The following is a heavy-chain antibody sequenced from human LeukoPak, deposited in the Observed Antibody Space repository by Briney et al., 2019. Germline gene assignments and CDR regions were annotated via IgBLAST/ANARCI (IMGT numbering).Heavy chain of an antibody. CDR3: GRGSVGSGELNY. D-gene: IGHD3-10*01. V-gene: IGHV3-30-3*01. Sequence: GRSLRLSCAASGFTFSSYAMHWVRQAPGKGVEWVAVISYDGSNKFYADSVKGRFTLSRDNSKNTLYLQMNSLRIEDTAVYYCGRGSVGSGELNYWGQGTLVTVSS. J-gene: IGHJ4*02. CDR2: ISYDGSNK. CDR1: GFTFSSYA.